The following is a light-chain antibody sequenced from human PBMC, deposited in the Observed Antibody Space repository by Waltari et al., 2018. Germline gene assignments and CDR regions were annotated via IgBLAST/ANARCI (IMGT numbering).Light chain of an antibody. CDR3: YSYAGSNTFV. J-gene: IGLJ2*01. CDR2: EGS. V-gene: IGLV2-23*03. CDR1: SRDVGSYNL. Sequence: QSALTQPASVAGAPGQSITISCKGTSRDVGSYNLGSWYQQHPGKAHKLMIYEGSKRPLGVSNRFSGSKSGNTASLTISVLQSQDEAEYYCYSYAGSNTFVFGGGTKLTVL.